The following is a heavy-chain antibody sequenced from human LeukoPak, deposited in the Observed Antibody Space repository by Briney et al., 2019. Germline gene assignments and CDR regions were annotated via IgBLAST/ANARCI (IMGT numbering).Heavy chain of an antibody. D-gene: IGHD5-24*01. V-gene: IGHV1-24*01. Sequence: EASVKVSCKVSGYTLTELSMHWVRQAPGKGLEWMGGFDPEDGETIYAQKFQGRVTMTGDTSTSTVYMELSSLRSEDTAVYYCARDRVRANIEMVNWDYWGQGTLVTVSS. J-gene: IGHJ4*02. CDR1: GYTLTELS. CDR2: FDPEDGET. CDR3: ARDRVRANIEMVNWDY.